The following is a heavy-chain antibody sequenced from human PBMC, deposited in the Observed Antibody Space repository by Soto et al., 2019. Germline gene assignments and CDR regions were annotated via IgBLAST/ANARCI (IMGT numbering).Heavy chain of an antibody. Sequence: EVQLVESGGGLVKPGGSLRLSCSASGFTFSTYSMNWVRQAPGQGLEWVSSISSSSAFIYYADSLKGRFTISRDNAKNSLYLQMDSLTADDTAVYYCSRERGGGATIDYWGQGTLVTVSS. J-gene: IGHJ4*02. V-gene: IGHV3-21*01. CDR1: GFTFSTYS. D-gene: IGHD5-12*01. CDR3: SRERGGGATIDY. CDR2: ISSSSAFI.